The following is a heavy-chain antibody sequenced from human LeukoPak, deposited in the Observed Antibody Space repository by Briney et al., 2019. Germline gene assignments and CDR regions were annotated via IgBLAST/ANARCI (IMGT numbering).Heavy chain of an antibody. J-gene: IGHJ4*02. CDR3: APLGGSSGWRFDY. Sequence: PGGSLRLSCAASGFTFSSYAMSWVRPAPGKGLEWVSAISGSGGSTYYADSVKGRFTISRDNSKNTLYLQMNSLRAEDTAVYYCAPLGGSSGWRFDYWGQGTLVTVS. V-gene: IGHV3-23*01. CDR1: GFTFSSYA. CDR2: ISGSGGST. D-gene: IGHD6-19*01.